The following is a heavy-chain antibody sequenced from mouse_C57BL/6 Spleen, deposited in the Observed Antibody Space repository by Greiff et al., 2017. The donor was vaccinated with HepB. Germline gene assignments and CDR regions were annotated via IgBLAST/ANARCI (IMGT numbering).Heavy chain of an antibody. V-gene: IGHV1-59*01. CDR3: ARFYGSSYRIGWYFDV. CDR1: GYTFTSYW. CDR2: IDPSDSYT. D-gene: IGHD1-1*01. Sequence: QVQLKQPGAELVRPGTSVKLSCKASGYTFTSYWMHWVKQRPGQGLEWIGVIDPSDSYTNYNQKFKGKATLTVDTSSSTAYMQLSSLTSEDSAVYDCARFYGSSYRIGWYFDVWGTGTTVTVSS. J-gene: IGHJ1*03.